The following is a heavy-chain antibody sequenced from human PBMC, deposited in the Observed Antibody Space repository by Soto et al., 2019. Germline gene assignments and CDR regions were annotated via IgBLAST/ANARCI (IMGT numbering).Heavy chain of an antibody. V-gene: IGHV3-15*01. CDR1: GFTFSNAW. CDR3: YTGYRFWSGYSGPYYYYGMDV. D-gene: IGHD3-3*01. CDR2: IKSKTDGGTT. Sequence: GGSLRLSCAASGFTFSNAWMSWVRQAPGKGLEWVGRIKSKTDGGTTDYAAPVKGRFTISRDDSKNTLYLQMNSLKTEDTAVYYCYTGYRFWSGYSGPYYYYGMDVWGQGTTVTVSS. J-gene: IGHJ6*02.